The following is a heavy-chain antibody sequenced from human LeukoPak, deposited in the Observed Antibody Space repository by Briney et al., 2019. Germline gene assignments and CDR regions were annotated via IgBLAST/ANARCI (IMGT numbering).Heavy chain of an antibody. Sequence: GGSLTLSCAASGLSFSNHWMHWVRHAPGKGLEWVSWINNDGSYAVYADSVRARFTISRDNAKNTLYLQMNSLRPEDTAVYYCARDRPHNWFDPWGQGTLVTVSS. J-gene: IGHJ5*02. CDR2: INNDGSYA. V-gene: IGHV3-74*01. CDR3: ARDRPHNWFDP. CDR1: GLSFSNHW.